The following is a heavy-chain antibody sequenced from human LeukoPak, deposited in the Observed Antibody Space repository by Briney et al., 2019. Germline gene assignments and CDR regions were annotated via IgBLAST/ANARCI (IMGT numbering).Heavy chain of an antibody. J-gene: IGHJ3*02. Sequence: GGSLRLSCAASGFTSDDYGMSWVRQAPGKGLEWVSGINWNGGSTGYADSVKGRFTISRDNAKNSLYLQMNSLRAEDTAVYYCARGGSYLSAFDIWGQGTMVTVSS. CDR1: GFTSDDYG. CDR2: INWNGGST. CDR3: ARGGSYLSAFDI. V-gene: IGHV3-20*04. D-gene: IGHD1-26*01.